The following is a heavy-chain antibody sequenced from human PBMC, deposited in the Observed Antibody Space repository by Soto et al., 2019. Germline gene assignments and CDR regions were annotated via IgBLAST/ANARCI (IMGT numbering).Heavy chain of an antibody. Sequence: QVQLQESGPGLVKPSQTLSLTCTVSGGSISSGSYYWSWIRQHPGKGLEWIGYSYYSGSTDYNPSLKSRVTISVDTSKNQFSLKLSAVTAADTAVYYGARWWSGSRQVFGPWGQGTMVSVSS. CDR2: SYYSGST. CDR3: ARWWSGSRQVFGP. CDR1: GGSISSGSYY. J-gene: IGHJ5*02. D-gene: IGHD1-26*01. V-gene: IGHV4-31*03.